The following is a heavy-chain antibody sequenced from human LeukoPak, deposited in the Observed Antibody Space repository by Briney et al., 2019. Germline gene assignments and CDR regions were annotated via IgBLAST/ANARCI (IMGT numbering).Heavy chain of an antibody. D-gene: IGHD3-3*01. CDR1: GFTFSSYA. Sequence: PVGSLRLSCAASGFTFSSYAMSWVRQAPGKGLEWVSAISGSGGSTYYADSVKGRFTISRDNSKNTLYLQMNSLRAEDTAVYYCAKATRITIFGVVSSHYFDYWGQGTLVTVSS. CDR3: AKATRITIFGVVSSHYFDY. J-gene: IGHJ4*02. V-gene: IGHV3-23*01. CDR2: ISGSGGST.